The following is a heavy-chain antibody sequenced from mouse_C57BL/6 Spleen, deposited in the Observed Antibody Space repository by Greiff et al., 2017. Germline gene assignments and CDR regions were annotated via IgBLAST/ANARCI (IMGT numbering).Heavy chain of an antibody. CDR3: TRSAYGSSFWFAY. CDR2: IYPGNSDT. Sequence: EVQLQQSGTVLARPGASVKMSCKTSGYTFTSYWMHWVKQRPGQGLEWIGAIYPGNSDTSYNQKFKGKAKLTAVTSASTAYMELSSLTNEDSAVYYCTRSAYGSSFWFAYWGQGTLVTVSA. D-gene: IGHD1-1*01. V-gene: IGHV1-5*01. CDR1: GYTFTSYW. J-gene: IGHJ3*01.